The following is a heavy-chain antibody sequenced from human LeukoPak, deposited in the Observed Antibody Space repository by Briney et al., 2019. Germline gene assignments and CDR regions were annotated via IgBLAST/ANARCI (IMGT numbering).Heavy chain of an antibody. J-gene: IGHJ4*02. V-gene: IGHV1-18*01. CDR2: ISAYNDNT. D-gene: IGHD2-15*01. CDR1: GYTFTNYG. CDR3: ARDQTMVAATHSHFPFDY. Sequence: GASAKISCKASGYTFTNYGISWVRQAPGQGLEWMGWISAYNDNTNYAQKLQGRVTMTTDTSTSTAYMELRSLRSDDTAVYYCARDQTMVAATHSHFPFDYWGQGTLVTVSS.